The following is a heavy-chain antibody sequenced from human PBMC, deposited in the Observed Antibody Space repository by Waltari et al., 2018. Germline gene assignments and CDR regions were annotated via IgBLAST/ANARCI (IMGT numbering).Heavy chain of an antibody. V-gene: IGHV3-23*01. Sequence: EVQLLESGGGLVQPGGSLRLSCAASGFTFSSYAMSWVRQAPGKGLEWVSAISGSGGRTYYADSVKGRFTISRDNSKNTLYLQMNSLRAEDTAVYYCAKWTFMITSHFDYWGQGTLVTVSS. J-gene: IGHJ4*02. CDR1: GFTFSSYA. CDR2: ISGSGGRT. CDR3: AKWTFMITSHFDY. D-gene: IGHD3-16*01.